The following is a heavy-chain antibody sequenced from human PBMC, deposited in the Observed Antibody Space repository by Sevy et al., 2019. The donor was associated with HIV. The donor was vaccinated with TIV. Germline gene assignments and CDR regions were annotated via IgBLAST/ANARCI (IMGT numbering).Heavy chain of an antibody. J-gene: IGHJ4*02. D-gene: IGHD3-10*02. CDR3: AVRPY. V-gene: IGHV3-7*01. Sequence: GGSLRLSCAVSGFTFSTQWMSWVRQAPGKGPEWVANISPDGGIRDYVDSVKGRFTISRDNPENSLYLEINSVTAEDTALYYCAVRPYWGQGTVVTVSS. CDR2: ISPDGGIR. CDR1: GFTFSTQW.